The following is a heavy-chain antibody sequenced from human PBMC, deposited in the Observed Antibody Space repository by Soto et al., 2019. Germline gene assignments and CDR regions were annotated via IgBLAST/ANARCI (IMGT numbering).Heavy chain of an antibody. J-gene: IGHJ1*01. D-gene: IGHD2-21*01. V-gene: IGHV4-39*01. CDR2: IYYSGST. Sequence: QLQLQESGPGLVKPSETLSLTCTVSGGSISSSSYYWGWIRQPPGKGLEWIGSIYYSGSTYYNPSLKSRVTISVDTSKNQFSLKLSSVTAADTAVYYCASQALFLYGGLRDFQHWGQGTLVTVSS. CDR1: GGSISSSSYY. CDR3: ASQALFLYGGLRDFQH.